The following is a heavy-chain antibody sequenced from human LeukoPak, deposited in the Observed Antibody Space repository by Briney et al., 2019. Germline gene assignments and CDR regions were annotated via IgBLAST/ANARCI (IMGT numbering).Heavy chain of an antibody. CDR2: IDHSGST. CDR1: GGSFSGFY. J-gene: IGHJ2*01. V-gene: IGHV4-34*01. CDR3: VRDLAGYVDV. Sequence: TASETLSLTCAVYGGSFSGFYWNWIRQPPGKGLEWIGEIDHSGSTNYNPSLKSRVTILVDTSTNKFSLELTSVTAADTAVYYCVRDLAGYVDVWGRGTLVTVAS.